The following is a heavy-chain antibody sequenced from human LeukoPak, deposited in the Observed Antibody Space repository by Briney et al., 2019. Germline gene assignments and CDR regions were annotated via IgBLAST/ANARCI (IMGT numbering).Heavy chain of an antibody. V-gene: IGHV1-18*01. CDR2: ISTFTGNT. CDR3: ARGVWGDAFDI. CDR1: GYTFYSHG. J-gene: IGHJ3*02. D-gene: IGHD7-27*01. Sequence: GASVKVSCKASGYTFYSHGVTWVRQAPGQGLEWTGWISTFTGNTNYAQKFQDRVTMTTDTSTSTAYMELRSLRSDDTAMYYCARGVWGDAFDIWGQGTTVTVSS.